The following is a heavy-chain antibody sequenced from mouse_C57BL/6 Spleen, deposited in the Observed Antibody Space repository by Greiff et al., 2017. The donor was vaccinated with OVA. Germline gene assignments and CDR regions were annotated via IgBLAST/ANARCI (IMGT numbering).Heavy chain of an antibody. D-gene: IGHD2-3*01. J-gene: IGHJ2*01. CDR3: ARSIYDGYFSPFDY. CDR1: GYTFTSYW. CDR2: INPSNGGT. V-gene: IGHV1-53*01. Sequence: QVQLQQPGTELVKPGASVKLSCKASGYTFTSYWMHWVKQRPGQGLEWIGNINPSNGGTNYNEKFKSKATLTVDKSSSTACMQLSSLTSEDSAVYYCARSIYDGYFSPFDYWGQGTTLTVSS.